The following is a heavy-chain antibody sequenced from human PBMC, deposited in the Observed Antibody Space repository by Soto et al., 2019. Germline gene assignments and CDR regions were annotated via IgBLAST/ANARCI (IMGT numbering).Heavy chain of an antibody. CDR2: IYSGGST. Sequence: EVQLVETGGGLIQPGGSLRLSCAASGFTVSSNYMSWVRQAPGKGLEWVSVIYSGGSTYYADSVKGRFTISRDNSKNTLYLQMNSLRAEDTAVYYCARVGSGSHPPPDWYFDLWGRGTLVTVSS. J-gene: IGHJ2*01. V-gene: IGHV3-53*02. D-gene: IGHD1-26*01. CDR3: ARVGSGSHPPPDWYFDL. CDR1: GFTVSSNY.